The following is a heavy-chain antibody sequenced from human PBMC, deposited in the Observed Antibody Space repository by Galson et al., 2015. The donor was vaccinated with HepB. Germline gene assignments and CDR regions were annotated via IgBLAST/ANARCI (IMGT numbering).Heavy chain of an antibody. J-gene: IGHJ4*02. CDR3: ARLADTAMVQYYFDY. Sequence: QSGAEVKKPGESLRISCKGSGYSFTSYWISWVRQMPGKGLEWMGRIDPSDSYTNYSPSFQGHVTISADKSISTAYLQWSSLKASDTAMYYCARLADTAMVQYYFDYWGQGTLVTVSS. D-gene: IGHD5-18*01. V-gene: IGHV5-10-1*01. CDR2: IDPSDSYT. CDR1: GYSFTSYW.